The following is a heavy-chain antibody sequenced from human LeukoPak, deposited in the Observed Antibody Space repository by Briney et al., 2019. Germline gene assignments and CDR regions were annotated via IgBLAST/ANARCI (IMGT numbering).Heavy chain of an antibody. V-gene: IGHV4-34*01. CDR3: ARLGYCSGGSCYPGWFDP. Sequence: SETLSLTCAVYGGSFSGYYWSWIRQPPGKGVEWIGEIKHSGSTNYNPSLKSRVTISVDTSKNQFSLKLSSLTAADTAVYYCARLGYCSGGSCYPGWFDPWGQGTLVTVSS. CDR1: GGSFSGYY. J-gene: IGHJ5*02. D-gene: IGHD2-15*01. CDR2: IKHSGST.